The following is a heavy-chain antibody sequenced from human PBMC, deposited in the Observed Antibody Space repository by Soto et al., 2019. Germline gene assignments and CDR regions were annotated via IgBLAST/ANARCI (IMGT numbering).Heavy chain of an antibody. J-gene: IGHJ4*02. CDR2: INPSDCST. D-gene: IGHD6-19*01. CDR1: GYTFTSCY. Sequence: ASVKVSCKASGYTFTSCYMHWVRQAPVQGLEWMGIINPSDCSTSYAQKFQGRVTMTRDTSTNTVYMELSSLRSEDTAVYYCARDGRSSYSSGWYDFDYWGQGTLVTVSS. CDR3: ARDGRSSYSSGWYDFDY. V-gene: IGHV1-46*01.